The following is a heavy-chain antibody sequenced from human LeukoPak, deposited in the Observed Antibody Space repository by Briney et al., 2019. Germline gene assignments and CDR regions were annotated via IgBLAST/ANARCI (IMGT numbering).Heavy chain of an antibody. CDR2: INSNGGST. CDR1: GFSFSDFA. J-gene: IGHJ4*02. D-gene: IGHD6-19*01. CDR3: VKGWYSSGWYGDY. V-gene: IGHV3-64D*06. Sequence: GGSLRLSCAASGFSFSDFAMSWIRQAPGKGLEYVSAINSNGGSTYYADSVKGRFTISRDNSKNTLYLQMSGLRPEDTAVYYCVKGWYSSGWYGDYWGQGTLVTVSS.